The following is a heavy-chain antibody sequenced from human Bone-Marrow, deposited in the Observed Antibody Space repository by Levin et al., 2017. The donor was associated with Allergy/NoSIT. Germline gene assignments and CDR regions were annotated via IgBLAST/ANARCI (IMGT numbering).Heavy chain of an antibody. CDR1: GFPLTTSGVG. V-gene: IGHV2-5*02. CDR2: IYWDDDK. J-gene: IGHJ4*02. D-gene: IGHD6-19*01. CDR3: AQRGGIGYDSGWDRAHFDY. Sequence: SGPTLVKPTQTLTLTCTFSGFPLTTSGVGVGWIRQPPGKALEWLALIYWDDDKRYSLSLKTRLTITKDTSKNPVVLTMTNMDPVDTATYYCAQRGGIGYDSGWDRAHFDYWGQGALVTVSS.